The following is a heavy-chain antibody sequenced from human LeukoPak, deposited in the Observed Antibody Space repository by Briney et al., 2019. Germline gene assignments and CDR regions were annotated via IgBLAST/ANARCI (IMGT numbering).Heavy chain of an antibody. J-gene: IGHJ4*02. CDR3: ARDRARVVDY. D-gene: IGHD2-21*01. CDR2: IYYSGST. Sequence: SETLSLTCTVSGGSISSSSYYWGWIRQPPEKGLEWVGSIYYSGSTYYNPSLKSRVTISVDTSKNQFSLKLSSVTAADTAVYYCARDRARVVDYWGQGTLVTVSS. CDR1: GGSISSSSYY. V-gene: IGHV4-39*07.